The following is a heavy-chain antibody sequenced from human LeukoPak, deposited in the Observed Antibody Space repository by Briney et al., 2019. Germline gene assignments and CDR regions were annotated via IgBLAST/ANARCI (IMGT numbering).Heavy chain of an antibody. V-gene: IGHV1-69*04. Sequence: GASVKVSCKASGGTFSSYAISWVRQAPGQGLEWMGRIIPIFGIANYAQKFQGRVTITADKSTSTAYMELSSLRSEDTAVYYCARDRHGMATSNWIYYYYYGMDVWGQGTTVTVSS. CDR2: IIPIFGIA. CDR3: ARDRHGMATSNWIYYYYYGMDV. J-gene: IGHJ6*02. CDR1: GGTFSSYA. D-gene: IGHD5-24*01.